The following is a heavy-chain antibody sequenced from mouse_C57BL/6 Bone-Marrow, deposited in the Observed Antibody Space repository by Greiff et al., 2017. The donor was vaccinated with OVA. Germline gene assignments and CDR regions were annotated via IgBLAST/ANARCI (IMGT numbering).Heavy chain of an antibody. CDR1: GFTITDYY. CDR3: DVRGLASFAY. V-gene: IGHV14-2*01. CDR2: IDPEDGEP. Sequence: EVKLQESGAELVKPGASVKLSCTASGFTITDYYMRWVKQRTEQGLEWIGRIDPEDGEPKYAPKFQGTAPITADTSSNTAYLQLISLTSEDTAVYYCDVRGLASFAYWGQGTTLTVSA. J-gene: IGHJ3*01.